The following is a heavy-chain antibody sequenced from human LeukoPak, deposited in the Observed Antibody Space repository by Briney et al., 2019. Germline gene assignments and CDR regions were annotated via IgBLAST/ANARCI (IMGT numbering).Heavy chain of an antibody. CDR2: ISYDGSSK. CDR3: ARDLMATIYYYYGMDV. V-gene: IGHV3-30-3*01. Sequence: GGSLRLSCAASGFTFNTYALHWVRQAPGKGLEWVAVISYDGSSKYYTDSVKGRFTISRDISKNTLYLQMNTLRADDTAVYFCARDLMATIYYYYGMDVWGRGTTVTVSS. D-gene: IGHD5-24*01. J-gene: IGHJ6*02. CDR1: GFTFNTYA.